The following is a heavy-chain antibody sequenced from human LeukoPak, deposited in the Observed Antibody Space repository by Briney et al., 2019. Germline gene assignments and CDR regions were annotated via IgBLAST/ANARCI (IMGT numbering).Heavy chain of an antibody. CDR3: AREEYSSGWYENWFDP. Sequence: PGGSLRLSCAASGFTLSSYGMHWVRQAPGKGLEWVAVISYDGSEKYYADSVKGRFTISRDNSKNTLYLQMNSLRAEDTAVYYCAREEYSSGWYENWFDPWGQGTLVTVSS. J-gene: IGHJ5*02. CDR1: GFTLSSYG. CDR2: ISYDGSEK. V-gene: IGHV3-30*03. D-gene: IGHD6-19*01.